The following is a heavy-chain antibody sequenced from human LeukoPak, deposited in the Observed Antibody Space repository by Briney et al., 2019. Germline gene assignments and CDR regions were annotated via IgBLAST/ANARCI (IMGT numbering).Heavy chain of an antibody. V-gene: IGHV4-61*01. D-gene: IGHD3-22*01. CDR1: GGSVSSGSNY. CDR3: ARDRYYYDTGSYFFFDL. Sequence: SETLSLTCTVSGGSVSSGSNYWSWIRQPPGKGLEWIGCIYYSGSTNYTPSLKSRVTISVGTSKNQFSLKLSSVTAADTAVYYCARDRYYYDTGSYFFFDLWGRGTLVTVSS. CDR2: IYYSGST. J-gene: IGHJ2*01.